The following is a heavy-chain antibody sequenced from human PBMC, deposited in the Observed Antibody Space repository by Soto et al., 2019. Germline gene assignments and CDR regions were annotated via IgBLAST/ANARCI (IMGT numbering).Heavy chain of an antibody. CDR1: GFTFSNAW. CDR2: IKSKTDGGTT. Sequence: EVQLVESGGGLVQPGGSLRLSCAASGFTFSNAWMSWVRQAPGKGLEWVGRIKSKTDGGTTDYAAPVKGRFTISRDDSKNTLYLQMNSLKTEDTAVYYCTTDRGSSSDYYYYGMDVWGQGTTVTVSS. V-gene: IGHV3-15*01. J-gene: IGHJ6*02. D-gene: IGHD6-6*01. CDR3: TTDRGSSSDYYYYGMDV.